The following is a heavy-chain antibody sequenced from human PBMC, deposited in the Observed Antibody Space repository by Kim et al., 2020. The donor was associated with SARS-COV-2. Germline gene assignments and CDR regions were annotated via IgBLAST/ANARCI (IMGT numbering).Heavy chain of an antibody. V-gene: IGHV4-4*07. CDR3: AILGYSYGSYFDY. Sequence: YTPSLKTRVTMSVDTSKNQFSLKLSSVTAADTAVYYCAILGYSYGSYFDYWGQGTLVTVSS. D-gene: IGHD5-18*01. J-gene: IGHJ4*02.